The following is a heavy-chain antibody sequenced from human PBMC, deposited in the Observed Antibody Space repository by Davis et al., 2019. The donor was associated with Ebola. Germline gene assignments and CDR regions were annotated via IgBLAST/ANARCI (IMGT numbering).Heavy chain of an antibody. CDR2: IKQDGSEK. D-gene: IGHD3-3*01. J-gene: IGHJ3*02. Sequence: GESLKISCATSGLTFSNFGMSWVRQAPGKGLEWVANIKQDGSEKYYVDSVKGRFTISRDNAKNSLYLQMNSLRAEDTAVYYCVRDFRSGFDIWGQGTMVTVSS. CDR1: GLTFSNFG. V-gene: IGHV3-7*01. CDR3: VRDFRSGFDI.